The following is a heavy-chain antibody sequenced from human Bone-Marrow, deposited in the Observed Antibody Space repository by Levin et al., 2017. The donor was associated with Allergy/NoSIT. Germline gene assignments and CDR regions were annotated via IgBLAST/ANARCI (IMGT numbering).Heavy chain of an antibody. V-gene: IGHV5-51*01. CDR3: ARHTSDRYGPEY. CDR2: IYGGDSEI. CDR1: GYSFISYW. Sequence: GESLKISCKGSGYSFISYWIGWVRQMPGKGLELMGIIYGGDSEIRYRPSFQGHVTISADRSTSTAYLQWSSLKASDTAVYYCARHTSDRYGPEYWGQGTLVTVSS. D-gene: IGHD2-21*02. J-gene: IGHJ4*02.